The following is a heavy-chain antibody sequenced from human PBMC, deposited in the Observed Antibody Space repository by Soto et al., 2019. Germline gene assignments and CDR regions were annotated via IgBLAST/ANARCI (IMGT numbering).Heavy chain of an antibody. V-gene: IGHV3-15*01. CDR2: IKSKTDGGTT. D-gene: IGHD6-19*01. J-gene: IGHJ3*02. Sequence: GGSLRLSCAASGFTFSNAWMSWVRQAPGKGLEWVGRIKSKTDGGTTDYAAPVKGRFTISRDDSKNTLYLQMNSLKTEDTAVYYCTTGGSSGWYAFDIWGQGTMVTVSS. CDR3: TTGGSSGWYAFDI. CDR1: GFTFSNAW.